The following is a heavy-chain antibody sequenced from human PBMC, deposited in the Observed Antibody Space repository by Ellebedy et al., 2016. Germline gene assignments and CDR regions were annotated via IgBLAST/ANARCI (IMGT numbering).Heavy chain of an antibody. CDR1: GGSFSGYH. D-gene: IGHD3-10*01. V-gene: IGHV4-34*01. CDR3: ARGRGSADY. CDR2: INHSGST. J-gene: IGHJ4*02. Sequence: SETLSLTXAVYGGSFSGYHWSWIRQPPGKGLEWIGEINHSGSTNYNPSLKSRVTISVDTSKNQFSLKLSSVTAADTAVYYCARGRGSADYWGQGTLVTVSS.